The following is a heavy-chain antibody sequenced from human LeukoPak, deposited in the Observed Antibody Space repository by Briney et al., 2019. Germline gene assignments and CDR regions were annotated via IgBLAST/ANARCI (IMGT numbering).Heavy chain of an antibody. CDR3: TTIRPGY. J-gene: IGHJ4*02. CDR2: IISSSASI. Sequence: GGSLRLSCAASGFTFSIYSMDWVRQAPGKGLEWVSSIISSSASIYYADSVKGRLTISRDNAKNSLFLQLNSLRAEDTAVYYCTTIRPGYWGQGTLVTVSP. D-gene: IGHD5-12*01. V-gene: IGHV3-21*01. CDR1: GFTFSIYS.